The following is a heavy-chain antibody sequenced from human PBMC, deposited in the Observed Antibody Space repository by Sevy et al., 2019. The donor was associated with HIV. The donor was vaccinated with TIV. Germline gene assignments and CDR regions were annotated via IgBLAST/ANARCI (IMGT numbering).Heavy chain of an antibody. V-gene: IGHV3-11*01. CDR1: GFTFSDYY. CDR2: ISSSGSTI. J-gene: IGHJ4*02. Sequence: GGSLRLSCAASGFTFSDYYMSWIRQAPGKGLEWVSYISSSGSTIYYADSVKGRFTISRDNAKNSLYLQMNSLRAEDTAVCYCAREGTTYYYDSSGYRWGQGTLVTVSS. D-gene: IGHD3-22*01. CDR3: AREGTTYYYDSSGYR.